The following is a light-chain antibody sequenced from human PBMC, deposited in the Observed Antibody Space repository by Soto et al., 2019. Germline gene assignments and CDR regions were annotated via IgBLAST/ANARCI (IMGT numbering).Light chain of an antibody. CDR3: SSYTRSYTSTSTVL. V-gene: IGLV2-14*01. CDR2: EVS. CDR1: SSDVGGYDY. J-gene: IGLJ2*01. Sequence: QSALTQPASVSGSPGQSITISCTGTSSDVGGYDYVSWYQQHPGKAPKLMIYEVSNRPSGVSDRFSGSQSGNTASLTVSGLQAEDEADYYCSSYTRSYTSTSTVLFGGGTKLTVL.